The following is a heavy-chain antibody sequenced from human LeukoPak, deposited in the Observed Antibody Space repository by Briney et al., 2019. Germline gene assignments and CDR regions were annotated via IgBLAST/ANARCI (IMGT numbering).Heavy chain of an antibody. CDR1: KFTFSHYE. CDR2: ISDSGSTI. CDR3: ARIPGGSGSQYDY. V-gene: IGHV3-48*03. J-gene: IGHJ4*02. D-gene: IGHD3-10*01. Sequence: PGGSLRLSCAASKFTFSHYEMNWVRQAPGKGLEWVSYISDSGSTIYYADSVKGRFTISRDNAKNSLYLQMSSLRAEDTAVYYCARIPGGSGSQYDYWGQGTLVIVSS.